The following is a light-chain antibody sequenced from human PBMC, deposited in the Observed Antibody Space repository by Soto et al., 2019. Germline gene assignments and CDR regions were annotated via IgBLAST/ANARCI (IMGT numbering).Light chain of an antibody. Sequence: EIVLTQSPGTLSLSPGERATLSCRASQSVRSSYLVWYQHKPGQAPRLLIYGASSRAPGIPDRFSGSGSGTDFTLTINRLEPEDFAVYYCQHYHDSLWTFGQGTKVQIK. CDR2: GAS. CDR3: QHYHDSLWT. CDR1: QSVRSSY. V-gene: IGKV3-20*01. J-gene: IGKJ1*01.